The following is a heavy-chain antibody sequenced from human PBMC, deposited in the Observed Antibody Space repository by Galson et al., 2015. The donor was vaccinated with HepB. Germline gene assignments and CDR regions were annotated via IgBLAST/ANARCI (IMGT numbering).Heavy chain of an antibody. Sequence: SVKVSCKASGYTFTSYYMHWVRQAPGQGLEWMGIINPSGGGTTYAQKLQGRVTMTRDTSTSTVYMDLSSLRSEDTAVYYCARAGGGFDYWGQGTLVTVSS. CDR1: GYTFTSYY. D-gene: IGHD3-10*01. CDR2: INPSGGGT. J-gene: IGHJ4*02. V-gene: IGHV1-46*04. CDR3: ARAGGGFDY.